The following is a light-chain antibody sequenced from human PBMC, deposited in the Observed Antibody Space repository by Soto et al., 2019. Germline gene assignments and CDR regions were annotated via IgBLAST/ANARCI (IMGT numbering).Light chain of an antibody. CDR2: AVT. V-gene: IGLV2-14*01. Sequence: QSALTQPASVSGSPGQSITISCAGTRDDIGAYDYVSWYQQHPGNAPKLLVYAVTKRPSGVSDRFSGSKSGNTASLTISGLQAEDEAEYDCNSYTNSSAVVFGGVTKLTV. CDR3: NSYTNSSAVV. CDR1: RDDIGAYDY. J-gene: IGLJ2*01.